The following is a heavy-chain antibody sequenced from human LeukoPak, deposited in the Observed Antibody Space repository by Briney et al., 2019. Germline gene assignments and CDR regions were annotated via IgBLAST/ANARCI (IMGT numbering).Heavy chain of an antibody. CDR2: ISTSGSDI. CDR3: STVRSGTY. Sequence: GGSLRLSCAASGFTFSSYEMNWVRQAPGKGLEWVSYISTSGSDIKYADSVKGRFTISRDNAKNSLYLQMNSLRAEDTAVYHCSTVRSGTYWGQGTLVTVSS. CDR1: GFTFSSYE. J-gene: IGHJ4*02. V-gene: IGHV3-48*03.